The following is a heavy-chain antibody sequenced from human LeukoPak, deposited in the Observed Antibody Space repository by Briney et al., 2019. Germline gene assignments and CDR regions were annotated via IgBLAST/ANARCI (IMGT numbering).Heavy chain of an antibody. Sequence: ASVKVSCKASGYTFTSCGISWVRQAPGQGLEWMGWISAYNGNTNYAQKLQGRVTMTTDTSTSTAYMELRSLRSDDTAVYYCARAVVPAASSWFDPWGQGTLVTVSS. CDR1: GYTFTSCG. CDR2: ISAYNGNT. J-gene: IGHJ5*02. CDR3: ARAVVPAASSWFDP. D-gene: IGHD2-2*01. V-gene: IGHV1-18*04.